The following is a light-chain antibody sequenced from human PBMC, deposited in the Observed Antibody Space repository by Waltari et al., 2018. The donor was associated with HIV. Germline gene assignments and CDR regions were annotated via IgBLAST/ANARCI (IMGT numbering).Light chain of an antibody. CDR1: QSVYSRY. V-gene: IGKV3-20*01. J-gene: IGKJ2*01. Sequence: EIVLTQSPGTLSLSPGERATLPCRASQSVYSRYLAWYQQKPGQAPRLLIYAASNRATGIPDRSSGSGSGTDFTLTISRLEPEDFAVYYCQQYTTSPYTFGQGTNLEIK. CDR3: QQYTTSPYT. CDR2: AAS.